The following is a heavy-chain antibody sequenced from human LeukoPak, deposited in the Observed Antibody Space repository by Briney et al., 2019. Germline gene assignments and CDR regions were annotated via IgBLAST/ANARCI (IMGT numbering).Heavy chain of an antibody. CDR3: ARELRPYSSGWYYVY. CDR2: IIPIFGTA. J-gene: IGHJ4*02. Sequence: ASVKVSCKASGGTFSSYAISWVRQAPGQGLEWMGGIIPIFGTANYAQKFQGRVTITADESTSTAYMELSSLRSEDTAVYYCARELRPYSSGWYYVYWGQETLVTVSS. V-gene: IGHV1-69*13. D-gene: IGHD6-19*01. CDR1: GGTFSSYA.